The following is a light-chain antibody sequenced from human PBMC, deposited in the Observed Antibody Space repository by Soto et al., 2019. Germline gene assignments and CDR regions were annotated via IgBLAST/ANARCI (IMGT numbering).Light chain of an antibody. J-gene: IGLJ1*01. Sequence: QSFLTQPASVSGSAGQSITISCTGTSSDVGGYNYVSWYQQHPGKAPKLMIYEVTNRPSGVSNRFSGSKSGNTASLTISGLQAEDEADYYCSSYTSRSTLVFGTGTKVTVL. CDR2: EVT. CDR3: SSYTSRSTLV. CDR1: SSDVGGYNY. V-gene: IGLV2-14*01.